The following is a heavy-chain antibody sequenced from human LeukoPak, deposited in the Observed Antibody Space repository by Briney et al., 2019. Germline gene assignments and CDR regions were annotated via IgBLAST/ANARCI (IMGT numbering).Heavy chain of an antibody. D-gene: IGHD3-16*02. CDR1: GGSFSGYY. CDR3: ARLFVATFGGVIVP. V-gene: IGHV4-34*01. Sequence: SETLSLTCAVYGGSFSGYYWSWIRQPPGKGLEWSGEINHSGSTNYNPSPQSRVTISVDTSTNQFSLKLSSVTAADTGVYYCARLFVATFGGVIVPWGQGTLVTVSS. J-gene: IGHJ5*02. CDR2: INHSGST.